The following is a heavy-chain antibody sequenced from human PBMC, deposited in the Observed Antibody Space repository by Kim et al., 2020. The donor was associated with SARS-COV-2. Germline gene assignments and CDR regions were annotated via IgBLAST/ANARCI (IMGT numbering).Heavy chain of an antibody. Sequence: SVKVSCKASGGTFSSYAISWVRQAPGQGLEWMGGIIPIFGTANYAQKFQGRVTITADESTSTAYMELSSLRSEDTAVYYCARNTAARYDSSWGYWGQGTLVTVSS. V-gene: IGHV1-69*13. CDR2: IIPIFGTA. J-gene: IGHJ4*02. D-gene: IGHD3-22*01. CDR3: ARNTAARYDSSWGY. CDR1: GGTFSSYA.